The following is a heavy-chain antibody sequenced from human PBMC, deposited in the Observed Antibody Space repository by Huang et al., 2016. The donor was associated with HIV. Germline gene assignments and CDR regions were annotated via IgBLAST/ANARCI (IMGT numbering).Heavy chain of an antibody. D-gene: IGHD5-18*01. J-gene: IGHJ4*02. V-gene: IGHV5-51*03. CDR1: GFSFTSYW. CDR3: AIHDSNDFTFDD. CDR2: IFPGNSNT. Sequence: EVQLVQSGVEVKKPGESLKISCKGSGFSFTSYWSGGVRQMPGKGLEWMGIIFPGNSNTFYSPVFQGQVTISADKYTRTAYLQWSSLKASDSAIYYCAIHDSNDFTFDDWGQGTLVAVSS.